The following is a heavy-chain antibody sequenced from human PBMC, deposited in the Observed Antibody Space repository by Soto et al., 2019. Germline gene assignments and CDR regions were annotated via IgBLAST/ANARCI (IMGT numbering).Heavy chain of an antibody. Sequence: XXTLSLACTVSGDSISSYYWRWIRQPPGKGLEWIGYIYYSGSTNYNPSLKSRVTISVDTSKNQFSLKLSSVTAADTAVYYCARRWGRNFDYWGQGTLVTVSS. CDR2: IYYSGST. CDR1: GDSISSYY. D-gene: IGHD2-15*01. J-gene: IGHJ4*02. CDR3: ARRWGRNFDY. V-gene: IGHV4-59*08.